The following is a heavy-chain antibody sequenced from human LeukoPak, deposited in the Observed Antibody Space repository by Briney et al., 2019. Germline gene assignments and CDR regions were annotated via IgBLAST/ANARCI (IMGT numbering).Heavy chain of an antibody. Sequence: SETLSLTCTVSGGSISSYYWSWIRQPPGKGLEWIGEINHSGSTNYNPSLKSRVTISVDTSKNQFSLKLGSVTAADTAVYYCARGPRELGVDYWGQGTLVTVSS. CDR1: GGSISSYY. D-gene: IGHD3-10*01. CDR2: INHSGST. CDR3: ARGPRELGVDY. V-gene: IGHV4-34*01. J-gene: IGHJ4*02.